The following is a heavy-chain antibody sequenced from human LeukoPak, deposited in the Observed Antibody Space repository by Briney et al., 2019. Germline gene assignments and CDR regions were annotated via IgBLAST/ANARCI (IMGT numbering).Heavy chain of an antibody. D-gene: IGHD5-24*01. V-gene: IGHV1-18*01. CDR3: ARVVGSGDGYNEPPLDY. Sequence: GASVKVSCKASGYTFTSYGISWVRQAPGQGLEWMGWISAYNGNTNYAQKLQGRVTMTTDTSTSTAYMELRSLRSDDTAVYYCARVVGSGDGYNEPPLDYWGQGTLVTVSS. J-gene: IGHJ4*02. CDR1: GYTFTSYG. CDR2: ISAYNGNT.